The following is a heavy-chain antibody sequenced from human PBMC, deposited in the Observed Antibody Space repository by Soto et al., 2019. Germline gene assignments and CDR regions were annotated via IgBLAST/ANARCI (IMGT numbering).Heavy chain of an antibody. CDR2: IYYSGST. CDR1: GGSISSGDYY. Sequence: QVQLQESGPGLVKPSQTLSLTCTVSGGSISSGDYYWSWIRQPPGKGLEWIGYIYYSGSTYYNPSLKSRVTISVDTSKNQFSLKLSSVTAADTAVYYCAVVPAAIGYFLFFDPWGQGTLVTVSS. J-gene: IGHJ5*02. D-gene: IGHD2-2*02. CDR3: AVVPAAIGYFLFFDP. V-gene: IGHV4-30-4*01.